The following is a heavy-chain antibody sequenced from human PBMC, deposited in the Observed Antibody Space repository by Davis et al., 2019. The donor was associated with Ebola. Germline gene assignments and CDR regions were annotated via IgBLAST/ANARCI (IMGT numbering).Heavy chain of an antibody. CDR3: ARGGPWTSPFDY. Sequence: ASVKVSCKASGYTFTSYGISWVRQAPGQGLEWMGWISAYNGNPTYAQNIQGRVTMTTDTSTSTAYMELRSLRSDDTAIYYCARGGPWTSPFDYWGQGTLVTVSS. CDR1: GYTFTSYG. D-gene: IGHD3/OR15-3a*01. CDR2: ISAYNGNP. V-gene: IGHV1-18*01. J-gene: IGHJ4*02.